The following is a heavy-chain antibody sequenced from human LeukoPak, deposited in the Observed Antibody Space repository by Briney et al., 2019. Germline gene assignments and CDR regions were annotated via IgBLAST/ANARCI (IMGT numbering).Heavy chain of an antibody. CDR2: INPNSGGT. J-gene: IGHJ5*02. CDR1: GYTFTGNY. Sequence: APVKVSCKASGYTFTGNYIHWVRQAPGQGLEWMGWINPNSGGTKFAQKFQGRVTMTRDTSTSTVYMELSSLRSEDTAVYYCARDLYGSGGPNWFDPWGQGTLVTVSS. V-gene: IGHV1-2*02. D-gene: IGHD3-10*01. CDR3: ARDLYGSGGPNWFDP.